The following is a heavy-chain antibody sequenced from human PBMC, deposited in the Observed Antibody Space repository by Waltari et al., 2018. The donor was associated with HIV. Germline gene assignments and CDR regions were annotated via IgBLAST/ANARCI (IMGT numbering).Heavy chain of an antibody. D-gene: IGHD1-1*01. CDR1: GGSVTRGTYY. CDR2: IYYSGST. Sequence: QVQLQESGPGLLKPSETLSLRCTVSGGSVTRGTYYWSWIRQPPGKGLEWIGYIYYSGSTNYNPSLQSRVTVSVDTSKNQFSLKLTSVTAADTAIYYCARGGYGSPFHYWGQGTPVTVSS. V-gene: IGHV4-61*01. J-gene: IGHJ4*02. CDR3: ARGGYGSPFHY.